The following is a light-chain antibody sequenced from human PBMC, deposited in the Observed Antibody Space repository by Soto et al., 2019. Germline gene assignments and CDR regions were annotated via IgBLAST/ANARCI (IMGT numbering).Light chain of an antibody. Sequence: DIHMTQSPSTLSTSVLNKVSITFRASQSISSWLAWYQQKPGKAPKLLIYKASSLESGVPSRFSGRRSRTEFTPTLTSLQPDDFATYYCQQYNSYPRTFGQGTKVDIK. CDR2: KAS. CDR1: QSISSW. J-gene: IGKJ1*01. V-gene: IGKV1-5*03. CDR3: QQYNSYPRT.